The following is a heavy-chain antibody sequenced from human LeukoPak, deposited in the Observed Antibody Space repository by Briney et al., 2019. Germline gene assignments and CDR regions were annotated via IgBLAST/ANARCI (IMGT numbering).Heavy chain of an antibody. CDR3: ARGPYYYDSSKGAFDI. CDR1: GDSISNYY. Sequence: PSETLSLTCTVSGDSISNYYWSWIRQPTGKGLEWIGRICNSGSTNYNPSLKSRVTMSVDTSKNQFSLKLSSVTAAGTAVYYCARGPYYYDSSKGAFDIWGQGTMVTVSS. D-gene: IGHD3-22*01. J-gene: IGHJ3*02. CDR2: ICNSGST. V-gene: IGHV4-4*07.